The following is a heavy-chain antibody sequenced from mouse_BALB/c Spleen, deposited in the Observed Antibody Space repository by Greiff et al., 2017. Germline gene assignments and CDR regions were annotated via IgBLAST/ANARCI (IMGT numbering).Heavy chain of an antibody. V-gene: IGHV2-6-7*01. CDR2: IWGDGST. CDR1: GFSLTSYG. J-gene: IGHJ4*01. Sequence: VMLVESGPGLVAPSQSLSITCTVSGFSLTSYGVHWVRQPPGKGLEWLGMIWGDGSTDYNSALKSRLSISKDNSKSQVFLKMNSLQTDDTARYYCARDPFYYAMDYWGQGTSVTVSS. CDR3: ARDPFYYAMDY.